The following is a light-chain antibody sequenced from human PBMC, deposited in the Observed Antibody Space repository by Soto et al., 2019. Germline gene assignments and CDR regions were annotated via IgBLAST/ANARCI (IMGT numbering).Light chain of an antibody. CDR2: GAS. Sequence: EIVLTQSPGTLSLSPGETATLSCRASQSVSSSSLAWYQQKPGQAPRLLIYGASSRATGIPDRFSGSGSGTDFTLTISRLEPEDFAVYYCQQYGSSPRTFGQGTKVDIK. V-gene: IGKV3-20*01. CDR1: QSVSSSS. J-gene: IGKJ1*01. CDR3: QQYGSSPRT.